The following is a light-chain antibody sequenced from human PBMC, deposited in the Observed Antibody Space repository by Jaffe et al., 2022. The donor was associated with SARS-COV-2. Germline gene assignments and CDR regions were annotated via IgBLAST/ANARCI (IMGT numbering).Light chain of an antibody. V-gene: IGKV4-1*01. CDR1: QTVLYSSDNKNY. Sequence: DIVMTQSPDSLAVSLGERATINCKSSQTVLYSSDNKNYLAWYQQKPRQPPKLLIYWASTRESGVPDRFSGTGSGTDFTLTISSLQAEDVAVYYCQQYSTPPYTFGQGTKLEIK. J-gene: IGKJ2*01. CDR3: QQYSTPPYT. CDR2: WAS.